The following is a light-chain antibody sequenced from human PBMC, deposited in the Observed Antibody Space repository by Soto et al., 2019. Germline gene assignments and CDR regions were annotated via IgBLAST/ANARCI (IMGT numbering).Light chain of an antibody. V-gene: IGLV2-14*03. CDR3: SSYTSSSTL. Sequence: QSALTQPASVSGSPGQLITISCTGTSSDVGGYNYVSWYQQHPGKAPKLMIYDVSYRPSGVSNRFSGSKSGNTASLTISGLQAEDEADYYCSSYTSSSTLFGGGTKLTVL. CDR2: DVS. J-gene: IGLJ2*01. CDR1: SSDVGGYNY.